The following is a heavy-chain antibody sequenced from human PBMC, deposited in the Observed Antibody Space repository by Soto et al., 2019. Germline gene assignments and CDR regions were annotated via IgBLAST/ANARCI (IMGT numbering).Heavy chain of an antibody. V-gene: IGHV4-59*01. D-gene: IGHD3-22*01. CDR2: IYYSGST. Sequence: SETLSLTCTVSGGSISSYYWSWIRQPPGKGLEWIGYIYYSGSTNYNPSLKSRVIISVDTSKNQFSLKLSSVTAADTAVYYCARGTNYYDSSGYYYATYYFDYWGQGTLVTVSS. CDR3: ARGTNYYDSSGYYYATYYFDY. J-gene: IGHJ4*02. CDR1: GGSISSYY.